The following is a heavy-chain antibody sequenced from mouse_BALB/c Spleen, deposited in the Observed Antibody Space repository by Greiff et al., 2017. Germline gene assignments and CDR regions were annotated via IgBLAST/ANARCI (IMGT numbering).Heavy chain of an antibody. CDR2: ISSGSSTI. CDR1: GFTFSSYG. V-gene: IGHV5-17*02. Sequence: DVHLVESGGDLVKPGGSLKLSCAASGFTFSSYGMSWVRQTPDKGLEWVAYISSGSSTIYYADTVKGRFTISRDNPKNTLFLQMTSLRSEDTAMYYCARWVTRGDYAMDYWGQGTSVTVSS. J-gene: IGHJ4*01. D-gene: IGHD2-2*01. CDR3: ARWVTRGDYAMDY.